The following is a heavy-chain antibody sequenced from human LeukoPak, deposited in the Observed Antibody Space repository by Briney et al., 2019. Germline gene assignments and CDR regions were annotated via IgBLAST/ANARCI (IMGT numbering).Heavy chain of an antibody. CDR2: IYYSGST. D-gene: IGHD3-3*01. CDR3: ARHVVGSDFWSGYYPKAYYYGMDV. Sequence: SETLSLTCTVSGGSISSYYWSWIRQPPGKGLEWIGYIYYSGSTNYNPSLKSRVTMSVDASKNQFSLKLSSVTAADTAVYYCARHVVGSDFWSGYYPKAYYYGMDVWGQGTTVTVSS. J-gene: IGHJ6*02. CDR1: GGSISSYY. V-gene: IGHV4-59*08.